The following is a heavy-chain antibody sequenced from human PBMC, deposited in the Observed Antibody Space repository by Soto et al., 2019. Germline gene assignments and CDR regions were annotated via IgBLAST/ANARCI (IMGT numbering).Heavy chain of an antibody. CDR3: ARDPLGIRYFDY. D-gene: IGHD5-18*01. CDR2: LIPIFGTA. J-gene: IGHJ4*02. Sequence: QVQLVQSGAEVKKPGSSVKVSCKASGGTFSSYGISWVRQAPGQGLEWMGGLIPIFGTANYAQKFQGRVTITADESTSTAYMELSSLRSEDPAVYYCARDPLGIRYFDYWGQGTLVTVSS. CDR1: GGTFSSYG. V-gene: IGHV1-69*01.